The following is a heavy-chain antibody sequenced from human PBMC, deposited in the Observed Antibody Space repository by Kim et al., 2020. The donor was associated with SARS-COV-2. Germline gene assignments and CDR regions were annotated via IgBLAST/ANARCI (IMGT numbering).Heavy chain of an antibody. D-gene: IGHD6-13*01. V-gene: IGHV4-39*07. CDR1: GGSISSSSYY. CDR3: ARVALRVIAAAGTSPVHYYYYGMDV. J-gene: IGHJ6*02. Sequence: SETLSLTCTVSGGSISSSSYYWGWIRQPPGKGLEWIGSIYYSGSTYYNPSLKSRVTISVDTSKNQFSLKLSSVTAADTAVYYCARVALRVIAAAGTSPVHYYYYGMDVWGQGTTVTVSS. CDR2: IYYSGST.